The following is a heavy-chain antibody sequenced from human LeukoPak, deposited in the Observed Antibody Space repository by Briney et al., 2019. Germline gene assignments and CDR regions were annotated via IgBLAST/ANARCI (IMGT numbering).Heavy chain of an antibody. J-gene: IGHJ4*02. D-gene: IGHD3-3*01. Sequence: SQTLSLTCTVSGGSISSGDYYWSWIRQPPGTGLEWIGYIYYSGSTYYNPSLKSRDTISVDTSKNQFSLKLSSVTAADTAVYYCARDLGHDFWSGYYYWGQGTLVTVSS. CDR1: GGSISSGDYY. CDR2: IYYSGST. V-gene: IGHV4-30-4*01. CDR3: ARDLGHDFWSGYYY.